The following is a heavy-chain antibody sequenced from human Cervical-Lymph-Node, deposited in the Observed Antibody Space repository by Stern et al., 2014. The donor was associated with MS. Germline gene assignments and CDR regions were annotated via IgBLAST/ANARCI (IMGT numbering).Heavy chain of an antibody. J-gene: IGHJ6*02. CDR1: GGSFSGYY. Sequence: QVQLQQWGAGLLKPSETLSLTCAVYGGSFSGYYWSWIRQPPGKGLEWIGESNHSGSTNYNPSLKSRVTISRDTSKNHFSLKLSSVTAADTAVYYCARLRRDYYYGMDVWGQGTTVTVSS. V-gene: IGHV4-34*01. CDR3: ARLRRDYYYGMDV. CDR2: SNHSGST.